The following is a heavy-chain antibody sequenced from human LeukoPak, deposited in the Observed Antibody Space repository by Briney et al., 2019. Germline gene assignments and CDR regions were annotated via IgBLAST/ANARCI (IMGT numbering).Heavy chain of an antibody. Sequence: SETLSLTCTVSGGSISSGDYYWSWIRQHPGKGLEWIGYIYSSGTTYYNPSLKSRLIISVDTSKNQFSLKLSSVTAADTAVYYCAKAAQNWKNAPYFDFWGQETLVTVSS. CDR1: GGSISSGDYY. V-gene: IGHV4-31*03. J-gene: IGHJ4*01. CDR2: IYSSGTT. D-gene: IGHD1-1*01. CDR3: AKAAQNWKNAPYFDF.